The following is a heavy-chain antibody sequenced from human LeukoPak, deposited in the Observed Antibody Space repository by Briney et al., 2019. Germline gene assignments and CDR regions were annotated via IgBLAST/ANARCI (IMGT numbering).Heavy chain of an antibody. J-gene: IGHJ3*02. CDR1: GGSISSYYW. D-gene: IGHD5-24*01. V-gene: IGHV2-5*08. CDR2: IYWDDDK. Sequence: LSLTCTVSGGSISSYYWSWIRQPPGKALEWLALIYWDDDKRYSPSLKSRLTITKDTSKNQVVLTMTNMDPVDTATYYCAHRLTGVEMATIIAFDIWGQGTMVTVSS. CDR3: AHRLTGVEMATIIAFDI.